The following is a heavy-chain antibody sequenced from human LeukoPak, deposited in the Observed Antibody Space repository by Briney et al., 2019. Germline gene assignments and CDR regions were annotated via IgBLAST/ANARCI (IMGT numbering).Heavy chain of an antibody. CDR3: ARRTPTGNIDF. CDR1: GGSVSTGNYY. CDR2: IYYGGST. D-gene: IGHD1-1*01. Sequence: PSETLSLTCTVSGGSVSTGNYYWSWIRQPPGKGLKWIGYIYYGGSTNYSPSLKSRVTISVDTSKNQFSLKLTSVTAADTAVYYCARRTPTGNIDFWGQGTLVTVSS. V-gene: IGHV4-61*01. J-gene: IGHJ4*02.